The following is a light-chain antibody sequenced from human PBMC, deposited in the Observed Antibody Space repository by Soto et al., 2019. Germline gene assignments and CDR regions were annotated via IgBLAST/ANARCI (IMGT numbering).Light chain of an antibody. J-gene: IGKJ5*01. CDR2: GAS. V-gene: IGKV1D-16*01. CDR1: QGINSQ. CDR3: LQDYNRPYT. Sequence: DIQMTQSPSSLSASVGDRVTITRRASQGINSQLVWFQQKQEQPPKSLIYGASTLQSGVPSRFTGSGSGTDFTLTISRLQAEDFDTYYCLQDYNRPYTFGQGTRLEIK.